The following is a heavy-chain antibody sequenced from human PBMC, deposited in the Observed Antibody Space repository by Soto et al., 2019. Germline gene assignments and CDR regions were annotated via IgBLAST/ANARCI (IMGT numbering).Heavy chain of an antibody. J-gene: IGHJ4*02. CDR1: GDSINNRSYY. Sequence: SETLSLTCTVTGDSINNRSYYWGWIRQPPGKGLEWIGSFYYSGSTYNNPSLKSRVSMSVDTSKNQFSLKLRSVTAADTALYYCARQRTSVVTQAYFDSWGQGSLVTVSS. D-gene: IGHD2-21*02. CDR2: FYYSGST. V-gene: IGHV4-39*01. CDR3: ARQRTSVVTQAYFDS.